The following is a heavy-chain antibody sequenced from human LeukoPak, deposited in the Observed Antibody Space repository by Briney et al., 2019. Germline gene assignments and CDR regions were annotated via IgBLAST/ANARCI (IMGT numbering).Heavy chain of an antibody. D-gene: IGHD3-22*01. Sequence: TGGSLRLSCTASGFTFGDYAMSWVRQAPGKGLEWVGFIRSKAYGGTTEYAASVKGRFTISRDDSKSIAYLQMNSLKTEDTAVYYCTRDRSYDSSGYYSGDYWGKGTLVTVS. CDR1: GFTFGDYA. CDR2: IRSKAYGGTT. CDR3: TRDRSYDSSGYYSGDY. V-gene: IGHV3-49*04. J-gene: IGHJ4*02.